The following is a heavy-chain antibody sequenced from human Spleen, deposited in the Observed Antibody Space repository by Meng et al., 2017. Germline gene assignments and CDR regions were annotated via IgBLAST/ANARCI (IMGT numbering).Heavy chain of an antibody. V-gene: IGHV6-1*01. CDR2: TYYRSKWYN. CDR1: GDSVSTISAA. J-gene: IGHJ4*02. CDR3: AREYSSTFDY. Sequence: QVQLQQPGPGLVKPSPTLSLPCAISGDSVSTISAAWNWIRQSPSRGLEWLGRTYYRSKWYNDFAVSVKSRITINADTSKNQFSLQLNSVTPEDTAVYYCAREYSSTFDYWGQGTLVTVSS. D-gene: IGHD6-13*01.